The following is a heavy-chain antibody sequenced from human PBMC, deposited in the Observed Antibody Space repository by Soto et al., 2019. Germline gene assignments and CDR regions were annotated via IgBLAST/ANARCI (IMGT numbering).Heavy chain of an antibody. CDR2: INAGNGNT. Sequence: GASVKVSCKASGYTFTSYAMHWVRQAPGQRLEWMGWINAGNGNTKYSQKFQGRVTITRDTSASTAYMELSSLRSEDTAVYYCARGCSGGSCYLGWFDPWGQGTLVTVS. J-gene: IGHJ5*02. V-gene: IGHV1-3*01. CDR3: ARGCSGGSCYLGWFDP. CDR1: GYTFTSYA. D-gene: IGHD2-15*01.